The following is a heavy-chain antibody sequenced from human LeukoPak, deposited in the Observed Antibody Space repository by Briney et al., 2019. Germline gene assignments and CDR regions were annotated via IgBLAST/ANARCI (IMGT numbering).Heavy chain of an antibody. Sequence: PGGSLRLSCAASGFTFSSYSMNWVRQAPGKGLEWISYIGIGSSNIYYPDSVKGRFTISRDDAKNSLYLQMHSLRDEDTAVYYCARDLDFSFDYWGQGTLVTVSS. CDR1: GFTFSSYS. CDR3: ARDLDFSFDY. V-gene: IGHV3-48*02. CDR2: IGIGSSNI. J-gene: IGHJ4*02. D-gene: IGHD3-9*01.